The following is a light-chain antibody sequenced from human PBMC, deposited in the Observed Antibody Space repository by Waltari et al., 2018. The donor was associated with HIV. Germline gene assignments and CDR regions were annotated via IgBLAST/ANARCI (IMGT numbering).Light chain of an antibody. CDR1: QRVSSY. CDR3: QRSYSSPRT. CDR2: AAS. J-gene: IGKJ1*01. V-gene: IGKV1-39*01. Sequence: IQMTQSPSSLSASVGDRVTITCRTSQRVSSYLNGFQQKPGKAPKLLIYAASSLQSGVPSRVSGSGSGTDFTLTISSLQPEDFATYYCQRSYSSPRTFGQGTKVEI.